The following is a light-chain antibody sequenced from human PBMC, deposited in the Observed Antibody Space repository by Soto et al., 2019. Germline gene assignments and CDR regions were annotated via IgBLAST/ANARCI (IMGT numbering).Light chain of an antibody. CDR1: QSISGW. J-gene: IGKJ1*01. CDR2: DVS. Sequence: DIQMTQSPSTLSASVVDRVTITCLASQSISGWLAWYQQKPGKAPKLLIYDVSSLESGVPSRFGGSGSGTEFTLAISSLQPDDFATYYCQKYNSYPWKFGQGTKVDIK. CDR3: QKYNSYPWK. V-gene: IGKV1-5*01.